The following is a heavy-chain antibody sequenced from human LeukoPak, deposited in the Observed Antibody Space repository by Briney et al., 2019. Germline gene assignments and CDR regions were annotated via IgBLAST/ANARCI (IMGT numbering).Heavy chain of an antibody. CDR3: TRDRLGIAAAGQAGFDP. D-gene: IGHD6-13*01. J-gene: IGHJ5*02. V-gene: IGHV3-49*03. CDR1: GFTFGDYA. CDR2: IRSKAYGGTT. Sequence: PGGTLRLPCTASGFTFGDYAMRWFRQAPGKGREWVGFIRSKAYGGTTEYAACVKGRFTISRDDSKSIAYLQMNSLKTEDTAVYYCTRDRLGIAAAGQAGFDPWGQGTLVTVSS.